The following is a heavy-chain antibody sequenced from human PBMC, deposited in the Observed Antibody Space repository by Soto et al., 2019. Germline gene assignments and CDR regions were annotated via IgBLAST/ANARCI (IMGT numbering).Heavy chain of an antibody. CDR2: IRQDGNEM. J-gene: IGHJ6*02. V-gene: IGHV3-7*01. CDR3: AGDEYYYALDV. CDR1: LFTYGGAR. Sequence: GCPLRPSCPHSLFTYGGARMRWASQAPGKGLEWWAKIRQDGNEMYYVDAVRGRFTISRDNAKNSLYLQMNSLRVEDTALYYCAGDEYYYALDVWGQWTTVTVSS.